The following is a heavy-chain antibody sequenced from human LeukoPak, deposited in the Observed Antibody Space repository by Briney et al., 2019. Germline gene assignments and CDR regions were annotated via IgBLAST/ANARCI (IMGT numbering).Heavy chain of an antibody. CDR1: GYTFTSYD. D-gene: IGHD1-1*01. CDR2: MNPNSGNT. V-gene: IGHV1-8*01. CDR3: ARDLERYGMDV. Sequence: ASVKVSCKASGYTFTSYDINWVRQATGQGLEWMGWMNPNSGNTGYAQKFQGRVTMTRDTSTSTVYMDLSSLRSEDTAVYYCARDLERYGMDVWGQGTTVTVSS. J-gene: IGHJ6*02.